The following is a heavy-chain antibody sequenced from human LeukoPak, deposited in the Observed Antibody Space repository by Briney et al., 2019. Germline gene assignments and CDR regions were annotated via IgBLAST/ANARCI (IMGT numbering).Heavy chain of an antibody. J-gene: IGHJ5*02. CDR1: GGTFISYA. D-gene: IGHD6-6*01. CDR2: IIPIFGTA. Sequence: SVKVSCKASGGTFISYAISWVRLAPGQGLEWMGGIIPIFGTANYAQKFQGRVTITADESTSTAYMELSSLRSEDTAVYYCARDKDGAARPTWFDPWGQGTLVTVSS. CDR3: ARDKDGAARPTWFDP. V-gene: IGHV1-69*13.